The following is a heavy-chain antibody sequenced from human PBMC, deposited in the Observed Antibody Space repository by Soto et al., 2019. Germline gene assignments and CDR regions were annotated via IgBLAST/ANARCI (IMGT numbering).Heavy chain of an antibody. Sequence: DVQLVESGGGLVQPGGSLRLSCAASGFYITNYWMTWVRQAPGKGPEWVANIKEDGSLKFYVDSVRGRFTISRDNAKNSVYLEMSRLRAEDTAVYYCVRDSHTAHWHTAGEDYWGQGTLVTVSS. J-gene: IGHJ4*02. CDR2: IKEDGSLK. D-gene: IGHD4-17*01. V-gene: IGHV3-7*01. CDR3: VRDSHTAHWHTAGEDY. CDR1: GFYITNYW.